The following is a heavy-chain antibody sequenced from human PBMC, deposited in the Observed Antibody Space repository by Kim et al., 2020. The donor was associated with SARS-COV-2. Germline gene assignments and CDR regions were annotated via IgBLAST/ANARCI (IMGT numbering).Heavy chain of an antibody. CDR3: ARDSDVYDFWSGYYSLLSQAYYYYYGMDV. CDR2: INPSGGST. V-gene: IGHV1-46*01. D-gene: IGHD3-3*01. CDR1: GYTFTSYY. Sequence: ASVKVSCKASGYTFTSYYMHWVRQAPGQGLEWMGIINPSGGSTSYAQKFQGRVTMTRDTSTSTVYMELSSLRSEDTAVYYCARDSDVYDFWSGYYSLLSQAYYYYYGMDVWGQGTTVTVSS. J-gene: IGHJ6*02.